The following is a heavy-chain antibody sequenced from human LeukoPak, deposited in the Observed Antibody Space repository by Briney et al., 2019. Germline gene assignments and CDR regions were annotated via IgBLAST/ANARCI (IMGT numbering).Heavy chain of an antibody. J-gene: IGHJ4*02. V-gene: IGHV3-74*01. Sequence: GGSLRLSCAASGFSFGNYWMHWVRQAPGKGLLWVSRINGDGSKTNYADSVKGRFTISRDNAKNTLYLQMSSLRDEDTAVYYCARTPYCSGDCHLHFDYWGQGTLVTVSS. CDR3: ARTPYCSGDCHLHFDY. D-gene: IGHD2-21*02. CDR1: GFSFGNYW. CDR2: INGDGSKT.